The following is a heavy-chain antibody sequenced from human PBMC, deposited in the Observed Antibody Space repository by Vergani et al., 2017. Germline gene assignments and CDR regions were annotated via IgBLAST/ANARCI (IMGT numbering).Heavy chain of an antibody. CDR1: GGSISSYY. D-gene: IGHD2-15*01. J-gene: IGHJ4*02. Sequence: QVQLQESGPGLVKPSETLSLTCTVSGGSISSYYWSWIRQPPGKGLEWIGYIYYSGSTNYNPSLKSRVTISVDTSKNQFSLKLSSVTAADTAVYYCASEERSGPYDYWGQGTLVTVSS. CDR3: ASEERSGPYDY. CDR2: IYYSGST. V-gene: IGHV4-59*12.